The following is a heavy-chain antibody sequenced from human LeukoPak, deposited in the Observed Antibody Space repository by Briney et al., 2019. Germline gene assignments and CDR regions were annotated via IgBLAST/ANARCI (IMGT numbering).Heavy chain of an antibody. Sequence: SETLSLTCTVSGGSISSNYWSRIRQPPGKGLEWIGYIYYSGSTNYNPSLKSRVTISVDTSKNQFSLKLSSVTAADTAVYYCASDEYYGSGSYYNWFDPWGQGTLVTVSS. CDR2: IYYSGST. D-gene: IGHD3-10*01. CDR1: GGSISSNY. J-gene: IGHJ5*02. CDR3: ASDEYYGSGSYYNWFDP. V-gene: IGHV4-59*01.